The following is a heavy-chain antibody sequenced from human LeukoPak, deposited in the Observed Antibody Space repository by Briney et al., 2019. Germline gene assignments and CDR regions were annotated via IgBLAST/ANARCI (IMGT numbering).Heavy chain of an antibody. Sequence: ASVKVSSKASGYTFTGYYMHWVRQAPGQGLEWMGWINPNSGGTNYAQKFQGRVTMTRDTSISTAYMELSRLRSDDTAVYYCATATARGISPLDYWGQGTLVTVSS. CDR3: ATATARGISPLDY. D-gene: IGHD3-10*01. J-gene: IGHJ4*02. CDR1: GYTFTGYY. V-gene: IGHV1-2*02. CDR2: INPNSGGT.